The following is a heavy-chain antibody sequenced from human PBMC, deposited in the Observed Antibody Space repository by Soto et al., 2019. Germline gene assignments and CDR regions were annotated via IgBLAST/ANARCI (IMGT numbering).Heavy chain of an antibody. D-gene: IGHD2-15*01. CDR3: AREGLGVCSGGSCPDDY. V-gene: IGHV4-31*03. CDR1: GGSISSGGYY. J-gene: IGHJ4*02. Sequence: QVQLQESGPGLVKPSQTLSLTCTVSGGSISSGGYYWSWIRQHPGKGLEWIGYIYYSGSTYYNPSLKSRVTISVDTSKNQFSLKLSSVTAADTAVYYCAREGLGVCSGGSCPDDYWGQGTLVTVSS. CDR2: IYYSGST.